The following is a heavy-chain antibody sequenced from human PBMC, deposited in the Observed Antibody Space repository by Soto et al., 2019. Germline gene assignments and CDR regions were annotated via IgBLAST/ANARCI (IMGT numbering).Heavy chain of an antibody. CDR2: IYTSGST. V-gene: IGHV4-4*07. Sequence: SETLSLTCTVSGGSISSYYWSWIRQPAGKXLEWIGRIYTSGSTNYNPSLKSRVTMSVDTSKNQFSLKLSSVTAADTAVYYCARGGPVLLWFGESQTGFDPWGQGTLVTVSS. CDR3: ARGGPVLLWFGESQTGFDP. D-gene: IGHD3-10*01. J-gene: IGHJ5*02. CDR1: GGSISSYY.